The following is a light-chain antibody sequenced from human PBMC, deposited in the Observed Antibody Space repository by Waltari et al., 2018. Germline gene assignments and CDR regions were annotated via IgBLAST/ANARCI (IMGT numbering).Light chain of an antibody. CDR3: QQRSNWYT. V-gene: IGKV3-11*01. CDR1: QNVSSF. J-gene: IGKJ2*01. CDR2: DTT. Sequence: EIVLTQSPATLSLSPGERATLPCRASQNVSSFLAWYQQKRGQAPRLLIYDTTHRATGIPARFSGSGSGTDFTLTISSLEPEDFAVYYCQQRSNWYTFGQGTNLEIK.